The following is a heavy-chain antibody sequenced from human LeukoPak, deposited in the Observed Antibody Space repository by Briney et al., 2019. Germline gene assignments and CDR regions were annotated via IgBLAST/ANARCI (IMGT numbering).Heavy chain of an antibody. CDR2: IKQDGSEK. CDR1: GFTFNNAW. D-gene: IGHD3-10*01. V-gene: IGHV3-7*01. Sequence: GGSLRLSCAASGFTFNNAWMSWVRQAPGKGLEWVANIKQDGSEKYYVDSVKGRFTISRDNAKNSLYLQMNSLRAEDTAVYYCARDVQLLWFGELSLFDYWGQGTLVTVSS. CDR3: ARDVQLLWFGELSLFDY. J-gene: IGHJ4*02.